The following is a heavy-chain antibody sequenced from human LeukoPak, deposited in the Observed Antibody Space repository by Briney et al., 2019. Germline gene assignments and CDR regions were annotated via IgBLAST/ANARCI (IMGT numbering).Heavy chain of an antibody. J-gene: IGHJ4*02. CDR3: ARYIAAAGFADY. CDR2: ISVSGGST. Sequence: GGSLRLSCAASGFTFSSYAMSWVRQAPGKGLEWVSAISVSGGSTYYADSVKGRFTISRDNSKNTLYLQMNSLRAEDTAVYYCARYIAAAGFADYWGQGTLVTVSS. V-gene: IGHV3-23*01. D-gene: IGHD6-13*01. CDR1: GFTFSSYA.